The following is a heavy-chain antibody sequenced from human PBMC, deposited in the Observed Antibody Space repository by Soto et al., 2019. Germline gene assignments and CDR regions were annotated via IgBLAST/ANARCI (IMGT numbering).Heavy chain of an antibody. V-gene: IGHV1-69*06. CDR2: IIPIFGTA. D-gene: IGHD3-22*01. CDR3: ARAALPVRITMIVPGNWFDP. CDR1: GGTFSSYA. Sequence: SVKVSCKASGGTFSSYAISWVRQAPGQGLEWMGGIIPIFGTANYAQKFQGRVTITADKSTSTAYMELSSLRSEDTAVYYCARAALPVRITMIVPGNWFDPWGQGTLVTVSS. J-gene: IGHJ5*02.